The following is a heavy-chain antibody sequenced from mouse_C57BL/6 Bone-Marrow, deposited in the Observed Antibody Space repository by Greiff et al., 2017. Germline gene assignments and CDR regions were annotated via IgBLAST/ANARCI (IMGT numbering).Heavy chain of an antibody. Sequence: EVKVVESGGGLVQSGRSLRLSCATSGFTFSDFYMEWVRQAPGQGLEWIAASRNKANDYTTEYSASVKGRFIVSRDTSQSILYLQMNALRAEDTAIYYCARDDGYYKAMDYGGQGTSGTVSS. D-gene: IGHD2-3*01. J-gene: IGHJ4*01. CDR1: GFTFSDFY. V-gene: IGHV7-1*01. CDR3: ARDDGYYKAMDY. CDR2: SRNKANDYTT.